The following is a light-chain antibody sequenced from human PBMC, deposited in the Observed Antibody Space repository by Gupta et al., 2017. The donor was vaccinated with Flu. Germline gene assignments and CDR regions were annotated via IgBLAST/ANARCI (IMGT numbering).Light chain of an antibody. CDR1: QSVGTY. CDR2: DAS. CDR3: QKRSSWPPYT. J-gene: IGKJ2*01. Sequence: EIVLTQSPATLSLSPGERATLSCRASQSVGTYLAWYQQKPGQTPRLLIYDASNRATGIPGRFSGSGSGTDFILTISSLEPEDFAVYYCQKRSSWPPYTFGQGTRLEI. V-gene: IGKV3-11*01.